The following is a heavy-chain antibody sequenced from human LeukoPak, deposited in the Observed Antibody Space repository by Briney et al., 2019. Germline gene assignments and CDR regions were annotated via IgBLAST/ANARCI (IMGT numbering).Heavy chain of an antibody. CDR1: GGSFSGYY. V-gene: IGHV4-34*01. CDR3: AREGSYPAFDI. J-gene: IGHJ3*02. D-gene: IGHD3-10*01. CDR2: INHSGST. Sequence: SETLSLTCAVYGGSFSGYYWSWIRQPPGKGLEWIGEINHSGSTNYNPSLKSRVTISVDTSKNQFSLKPSSVTAADTAVYYCAREGSYPAFDIWGQGTMATVSS.